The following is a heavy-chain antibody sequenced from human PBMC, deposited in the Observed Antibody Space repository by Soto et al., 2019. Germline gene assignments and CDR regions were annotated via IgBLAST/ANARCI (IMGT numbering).Heavy chain of an antibody. CDR1: GYTFTSYG. D-gene: IGHD3-22*01. CDR2: ISAYNGNT. Sequence: ASVKRSCKASGYTFTSYGISWVRQAPGQGLEWMGWISAYNGNTNYAQKLQGRVTMTTDTFTSTAYMELRSLRSDDTAVYYCARDFYYYDRSGDYLIDYWGQGTLVTVSS. J-gene: IGHJ4*02. V-gene: IGHV1-18*01. CDR3: ARDFYYYDRSGDYLIDY.